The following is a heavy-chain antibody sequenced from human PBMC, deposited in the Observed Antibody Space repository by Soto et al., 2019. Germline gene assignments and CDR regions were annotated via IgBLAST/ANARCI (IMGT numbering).Heavy chain of an antibody. V-gene: IGHV4-34*01. J-gene: IGHJ5*02. Sequence: SETLSLTCAVYGGSVNVYYWNWIRQPPGKGLEWIVEINHTGGTHYNPSLKSRVTMSVDTSKNQFSLRLSSVTAADTAIYYCATRITVFGLLIPPFDPWGQGTQVTVSS. CDR1: GGSVNVYY. CDR2: INHTGGT. D-gene: IGHD3-3*01. CDR3: ATRITVFGLLIPPFDP.